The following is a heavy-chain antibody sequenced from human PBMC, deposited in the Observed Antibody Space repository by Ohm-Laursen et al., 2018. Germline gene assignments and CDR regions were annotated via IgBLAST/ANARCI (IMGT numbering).Heavy chain of an antibody. V-gene: IGHV3-48*01. J-gene: IGHJ4*02. CDR1: GFTFSSYS. CDR2: ISSSSSTT. CDR3: AREVWWSLDY. D-gene: IGHD1-26*01. Sequence: GSLRLSCTASGFTFSSYSMNWVRQAPGKGLEWVSYISSSSSTTYYADSVKDRFTVSRDNSKNSLYLKMNSLRAEDTAVFYCAREVWWSLDYWGRGTLVTVSS.